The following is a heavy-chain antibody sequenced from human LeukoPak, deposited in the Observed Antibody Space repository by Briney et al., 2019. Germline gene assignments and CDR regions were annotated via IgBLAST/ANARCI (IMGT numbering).Heavy chain of an antibody. J-gene: IGHJ4*02. Sequence: SETLSLTCTVSGGSVSSTIYYWGWIRQPPGKGLEWVGSIFYSGSTHYNPSLKSRVTVSIDTSKNQFSLRLNSVTATDTAVYYCARHYGPWGQGTLVTVSS. CDR1: GGSVSSTIYY. CDR3: ARHYGP. D-gene: IGHD3-10*01. V-gene: IGHV4-39*01. CDR2: IFYSGST.